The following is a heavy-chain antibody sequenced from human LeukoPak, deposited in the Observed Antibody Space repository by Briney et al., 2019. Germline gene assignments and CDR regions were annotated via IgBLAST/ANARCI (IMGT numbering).Heavy chain of an antibody. V-gene: IGHV3-11*01. D-gene: IGHD3-10*01. CDR2: ISSSGNPI. CDR1: GFTFSDYH. J-gene: IGHJ6*02. Sequence: GGSLRLSCTASGFTFSDYHMSWIRQAPGRGLEWVSYISSSGNPIHYEDSVRGRFTISRDNAKNSLYLHMNSLRAEGAAVYYCARSTDGSGSYYYYGMDVWGQGTTVTVSS. CDR3: ARSTDGSGSYYYYGMDV.